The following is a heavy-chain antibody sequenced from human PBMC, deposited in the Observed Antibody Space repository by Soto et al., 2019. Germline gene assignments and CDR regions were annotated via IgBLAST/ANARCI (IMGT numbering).Heavy chain of an antibody. J-gene: IGHJ6*02. D-gene: IGHD3-3*01. CDR3: ARMGYDFWSGYYLRVYYGMDV. Sequence: QVTLKESGPVLVKPTETLTLTCTVSGFSLSNARMGVSWIRQPPGKALEWLAHIFSNDEKSYSTSLKSRLTISKHTSKSQVVLTMTSRDPVDTATYYCARMGYDFWSGYYLRVYYGMDVWGQGTTVTVSS. V-gene: IGHV2-26*01. CDR2: IFSNDEK. CDR1: GFSLSNARMG.